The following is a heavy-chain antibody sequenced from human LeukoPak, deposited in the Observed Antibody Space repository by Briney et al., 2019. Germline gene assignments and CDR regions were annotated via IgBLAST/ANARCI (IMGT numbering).Heavy chain of an antibody. V-gene: IGHV1-69*04. D-gene: IGHD4-17*01. CDR2: IIPILGIA. Sequence: SVKVSCKASGYTFTGYYMHWVRQAPGQGLEWMGRIIPILGIANYAQKFQGRVTITADKSTSTAYMELSSLRSEDTAVYYCARGSTVTTRFDYWGQGTLVTVSS. CDR3: ARGSTVTTRFDY. CDR1: GYTFTGYY. J-gene: IGHJ4*02.